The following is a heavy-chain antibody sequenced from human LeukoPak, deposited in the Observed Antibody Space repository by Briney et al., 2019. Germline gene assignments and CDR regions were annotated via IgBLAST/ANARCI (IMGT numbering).Heavy chain of an antibody. CDR2: IYSGGST. CDR3: VRGLGGGGDY. D-gene: IGHD3-3*01. J-gene: IGHJ4*02. V-gene: IGHV3-53*01. CDR1: GFTVSSNY. Sequence: GGSLRLSCAASGFTVSSNYMTWVRQAPGKGLEWVSLIYSGGSTNYPDSVKGRFTISRDNSKNTVYLQMNSLRAEDTAVYYCVRGLGGGGDYWGQGTLVTVSS.